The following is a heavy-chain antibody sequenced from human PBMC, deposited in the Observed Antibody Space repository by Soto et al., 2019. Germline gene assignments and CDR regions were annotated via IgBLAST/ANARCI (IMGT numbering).Heavy chain of an antibody. J-gene: IGHJ6*02. D-gene: IGHD6-19*01. V-gene: IGHV3-30-3*01. CDR1: GFTFSSYA. Sequence: GGSLRLSCAASGFTFSSYAMHWVRQAPGKGLEWVAVISYDGSNKYYADSVKGRFTTSRDNSKNPLYLQMNSLRAEDTAVYYCARDTRIAVAGHKAPLDYYYYYGMDVWGQGTTVTVSS. CDR2: ISYDGSNK. CDR3: ARDTRIAVAGHKAPLDYYYYYGMDV.